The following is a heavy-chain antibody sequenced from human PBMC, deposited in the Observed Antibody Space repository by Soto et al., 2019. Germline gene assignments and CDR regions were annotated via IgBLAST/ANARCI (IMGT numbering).Heavy chain of an antibody. Sequence: SQTLSLGCSFARGSMNISAYVLSWIRQHRGKGLEWIGYIYNNGDTYYNPSVKSRVIVSVDTSKNQFSLNLTSVTAADTAVYYCARRGGSSSGYYYYAMDVWGQGTTVTVSS. CDR3: ARRGGSSSGYYYYAMDV. V-gene: IGHV4-31*03. J-gene: IGHJ6*02. D-gene: IGHD6-6*01. CDR1: RGSMNISAYV. CDR2: IYNNGDT.